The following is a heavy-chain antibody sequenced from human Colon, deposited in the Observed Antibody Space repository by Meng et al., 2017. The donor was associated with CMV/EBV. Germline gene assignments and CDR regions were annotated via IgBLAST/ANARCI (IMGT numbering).Heavy chain of an antibody. Sequence: SETLSLTCTVSGGSISSYYWSWIRQPPGKGLEWIGYIYYSGSTNYNPSLKSRVTISVDTSKNQFSLKLSSVTAADTAVYYCARGGVVPAVRTESYYYYYGMDVWGQGTTVTVSS. CDR3: ARGGVVPAVRTESYYYYYGMDV. CDR2: IYYSGST. J-gene: IGHJ6*02. D-gene: IGHD2-2*01. CDR1: GGSISSYY. V-gene: IGHV4-59*01.